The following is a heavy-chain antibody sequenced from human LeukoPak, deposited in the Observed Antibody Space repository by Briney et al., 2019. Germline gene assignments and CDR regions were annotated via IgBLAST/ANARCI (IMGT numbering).Heavy chain of an antibody. J-gene: IGHJ2*01. CDR3: AREAGIAITGTIWYFDL. D-gene: IGHD1/OR15-1a*01. CDR2: IIPVFGTT. CDR1: GGTFSTDA. Sequence: GASVKVSCKASGGTFSTDALAWVRQVPGQGPEWMGRIIPVFGTTNYAETFQGRVTITADISTSTAYMQLSSLRSEDTAVYYCAREAGIAITGTIWYFDLWGHGTLVTVSS. V-gene: IGHV1-69*06.